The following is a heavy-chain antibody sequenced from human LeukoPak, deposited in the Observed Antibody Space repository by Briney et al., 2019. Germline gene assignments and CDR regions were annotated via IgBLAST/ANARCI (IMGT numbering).Heavy chain of an antibody. Sequence: SETLSLTCAVYGGSFSGYYWSWIRQPPGKGLEWIGEINHSGSTNYNPSLNSRVTISVDTSKNQFSLKLSSVTAADTAVYYCARGKPPGYYYDSRRVRYFDYWGQGTLVTVSS. CDR2: INHSGST. D-gene: IGHD3-22*01. CDR1: GGSFSGYY. CDR3: ARGKPPGYYYDSRRVRYFDY. V-gene: IGHV4-34*01. J-gene: IGHJ4*02.